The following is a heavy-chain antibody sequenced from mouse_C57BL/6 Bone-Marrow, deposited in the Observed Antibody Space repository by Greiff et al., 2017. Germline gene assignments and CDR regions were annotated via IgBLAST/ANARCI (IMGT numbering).Heavy chain of an antibody. CDR2: IDPNSGGT. CDR3: SRSYSNYLYAMDY. Sequence: QVQLQQPGAELVKPGASVKLSCKASGYTFTSYWMHWVKQRPGRGLEWIGRIDPNSGGTTYNEKFKSKATLTVAKTSSTAYMQLSSLTSEDSAVYYCSRSYSNYLYAMDYWGQGTSVTVAS. J-gene: IGHJ4*01. V-gene: IGHV1-72*01. CDR1: GYTFTSYW. D-gene: IGHD2-5*01.